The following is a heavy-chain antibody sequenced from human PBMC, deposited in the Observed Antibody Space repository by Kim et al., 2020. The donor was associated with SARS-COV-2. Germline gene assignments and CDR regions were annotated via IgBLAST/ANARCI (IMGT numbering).Heavy chain of an antibody. V-gene: IGHV3-53*01. CDR1: GFTVGSNY. Sequence: GGSLRLSCAASGFTVGSNYMSWVRQAPGKGLEWVSVIYSGGSTYYADSVKGRFTISRDNSKNTLYLQMNSLRAEDTAVYYCARNRIVVVPAAMHNWFDPWGQGTLVTVSS. CDR3: ARNRIVVVPAAMHNWFDP. D-gene: IGHD2-2*01. J-gene: IGHJ5*02. CDR2: IYSGGST.